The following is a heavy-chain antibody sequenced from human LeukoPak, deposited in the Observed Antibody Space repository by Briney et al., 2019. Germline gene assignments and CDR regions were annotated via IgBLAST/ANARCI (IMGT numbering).Heavy chain of an antibody. CDR3: ARGKRGGYNWFDP. CDR2: IYYSGST. Sequence: ASETLSLTCTVSGGSISSSSYYWGWIRQPPGKGLEWIGSIYYSGSTYYNPSLKSRVTISVDTSKNQFSLKLSSVTAADTAVYYCARGKRGGYNWFDPWGQGTLVTVSS. J-gene: IGHJ5*02. CDR1: GGSISSSSYY. V-gene: IGHV4-39*07. D-gene: IGHD3-16*01.